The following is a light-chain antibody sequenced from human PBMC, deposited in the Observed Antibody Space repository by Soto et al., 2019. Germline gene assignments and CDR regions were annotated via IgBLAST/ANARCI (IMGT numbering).Light chain of an antibody. CDR3: CSYAGSYGV. J-gene: IGLJ3*02. CDR1: SSDVGGYNY. CDR2: DVS. Sequence: QSALTQPRSVSGSPGQSVTISCTGTSSDVGGYNYVSWYQQHPGKAPKLMIYDVSKRPSGVPDRFSGSKSGNTASLTISGLQAEDEADYYCCSYAGSYGVFGGGTNSPS. V-gene: IGLV2-11*01.